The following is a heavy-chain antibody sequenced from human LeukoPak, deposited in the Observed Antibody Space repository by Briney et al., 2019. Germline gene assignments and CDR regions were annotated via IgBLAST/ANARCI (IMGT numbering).Heavy chain of an antibody. CDR2: IYYSGST. Sequence: SETLSLTCTVSGGSISSYYWSWIRQPPGKGLEWIGHIYYSGSTNYNPSLKSRVTISVDTSKNQFSLKMTSVTAPDTAVYYCVRHPWRMGSRDYNFDYWGQGTLVTVSS. J-gene: IGHJ4*02. CDR1: GGSISSYY. V-gene: IGHV4-59*08. D-gene: IGHD3-16*01. CDR3: VRHPWRMGSRDYNFDY.